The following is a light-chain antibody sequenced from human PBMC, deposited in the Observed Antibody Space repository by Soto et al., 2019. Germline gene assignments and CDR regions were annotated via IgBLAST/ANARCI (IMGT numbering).Light chain of an antibody. V-gene: IGLV2-14*01. CDR3: VSYTSSTLYV. Sequence: QSALTQHASVSGSPGQSITISCTGTSSDAATYDYVSWYQHHPGKAHKLLIYEVSNRPSGVSNRISGSKSGNTASLTISGLQAEDEADYYCVSYTSSTLYVFGSGTKVTVL. CDR2: EVS. CDR1: SSDAATYDY. J-gene: IGLJ1*01.